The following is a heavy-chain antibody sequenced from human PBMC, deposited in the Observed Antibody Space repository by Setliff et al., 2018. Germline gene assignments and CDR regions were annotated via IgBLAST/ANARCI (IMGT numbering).Heavy chain of an antibody. V-gene: IGHV4-38-2*02. Sequence: NPSLTCAVSGFSITSGYFWGWIRQPPGKGLEWIGSLYHSGTTYYNPSLKSRVTISVDTSKNQFSLNLTSVTAADTAVYFCAREGRSSISGWYMDVWGRGTTVTVSS. CDR1: GFSITSGYF. CDR3: AREGRSSISGWYMDV. J-gene: IGHJ6*03. D-gene: IGHD3-3*02. CDR2: LYHSGTT.